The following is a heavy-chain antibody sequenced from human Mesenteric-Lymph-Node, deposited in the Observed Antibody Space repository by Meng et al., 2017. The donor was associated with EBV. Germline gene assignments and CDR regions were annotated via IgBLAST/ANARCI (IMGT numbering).Heavy chain of an antibody. D-gene: IGHD6-19*01. Sequence: GRLQESGPGWVRPPGTPSLTCAVSGGSLSTSNWWSWVRQPPGKGLEWIGEIYHRGSTNYNPSLTSRVTISVDESKNEFSLSLTSVTAADTAVYFCARVNEGQWLVRGAFDYWGQGTLVTVSS. CDR2: IYHRGST. CDR1: GGSLSTSNW. CDR3: ARVNEGQWLVRGAFDY. V-gene: IGHV4-4*01. J-gene: IGHJ4*02.